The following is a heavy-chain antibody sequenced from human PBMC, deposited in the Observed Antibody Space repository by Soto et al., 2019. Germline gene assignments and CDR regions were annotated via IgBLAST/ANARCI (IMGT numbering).Heavy chain of an antibody. CDR3: TRSYGYTFGGSLDN. J-gene: IGHJ4*02. CDR1: GDTFNSYV. V-gene: IGHV1-69*01. CDR2: IITAFGTT. D-gene: IGHD5-18*01. Sequence: QVQLVQSGPEVKKPGSSVKVSCKASGDTFNSYVITWVRQAPGQGLEWLGGIITAFGTTSYAQNFQDRLTFTADEAATTDHMELSSPTSDDTAMYYCTRSYGYTFGGSLDNWGQGTLVTVSS.